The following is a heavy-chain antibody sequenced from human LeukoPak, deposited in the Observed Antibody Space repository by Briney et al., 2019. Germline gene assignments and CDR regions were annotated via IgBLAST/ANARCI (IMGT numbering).Heavy chain of an antibody. Sequence: SETLSLTCTVSGGSISSYYWSWIRQPPGKGLEWIGYIYYSGSTNYNPSLKSRVTISVDTSKNQFSLKLSSVTAAGTAVYYCARSIWFGELLPDYWGQGTLVTVSS. V-gene: IGHV4-59*08. CDR2: IYYSGST. CDR3: ARSIWFGELLPDY. J-gene: IGHJ4*02. CDR1: GGSISSYY. D-gene: IGHD3-10*01.